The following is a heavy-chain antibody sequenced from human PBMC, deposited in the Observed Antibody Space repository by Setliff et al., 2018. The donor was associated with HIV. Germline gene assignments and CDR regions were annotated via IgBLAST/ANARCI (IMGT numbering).Heavy chain of an antibody. CDR2: FDPEDGET. Sequence: GASVKVSCKISGYTLTELSIHWVRQAPGKGLEWMANFDPEDGETFYAQKFQGRVTMTRDTSISTAYMELSRLRSDDTAVYYCARTLPQYTNLFDYWGQGTLVTVSS. D-gene: IGHD5-18*01. J-gene: IGHJ4*02. CDR3: ARTLPQYTNLFDY. CDR1: GYTLTELS. V-gene: IGHV1-24*01.